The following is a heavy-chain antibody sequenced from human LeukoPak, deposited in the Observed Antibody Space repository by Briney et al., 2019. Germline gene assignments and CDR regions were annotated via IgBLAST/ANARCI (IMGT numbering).Heavy chain of an antibody. CDR1: GYTFTGYY. V-gene: IGHV1-2*02. CDR3: ARGGYSGYDSLDY. D-gene: IGHD5-12*01. J-gene: IGHJ4*02. Sequence: GASVKVSCKASGYTFTGYYMHWVRQAPGQGLEWMGWINPNSGGTYYAQKFQGRVTMTSDTSISTAYMELSRLRSDNTAVYYCARGGYSGYDSLDYWGQGTLVTVSS. CDR2: INPNSGGT.